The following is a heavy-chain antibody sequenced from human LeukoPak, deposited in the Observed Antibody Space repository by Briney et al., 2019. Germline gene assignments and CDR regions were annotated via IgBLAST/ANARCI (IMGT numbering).Heavy chain of an antibody. CDR3: TSGYAGNSDYYYYMDV. Sequence: AGGSLRLSCTASGFTFSGSALHWVRQPSGKGLEWIARIRRKGNNYVTAYAASVRGRFTIPRDDSETTTFLQMNSLKIEDTALYYCTSGYAGNSDYYYYMDVWGKGTTVAVSS. CDR1: GFTFSGSA. CDR2: IRRKGNNYVT. V-gene: IGHV3-73*01. D-gene: IGHD2-2*01. J-gene: IGHJ6*03.